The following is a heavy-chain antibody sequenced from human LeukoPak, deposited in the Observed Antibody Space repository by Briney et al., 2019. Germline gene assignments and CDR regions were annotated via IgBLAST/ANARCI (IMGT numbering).Heavy chain of an antibody. V-gene: IGHV4-39*07. CDR2: IYYSGST. D-gene: IGHD6-19*01. J-gene: IGHJ4*02. CDR3: ARSIAVAGDY. Sequence: SETLSLTCTVSGGSISSSSYYWGWIRQPPGKGLEWIGSIYYSGSTYYNPSLKSRVIISVDTSKNQFSLKLSSVTAADTAVYYCARSIAVAGDYWGQGTLVTVSS. CDR1: GGSISSSSYY.